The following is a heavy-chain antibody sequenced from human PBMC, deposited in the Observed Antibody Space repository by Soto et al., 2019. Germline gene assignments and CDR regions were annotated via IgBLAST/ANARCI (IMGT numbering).Heavy chain of an antibody. Sequence: SETLSLTCAVYGGSFSGYYWSWIRQPPGKGLEWIGEINHSGSTYYNPSLKSRVTISVDTSKNQFSLKLSSVTAADTAVYYCASDYGGTTAYYYYGMDVWGQGTTVTVSS. CDR3: ASDYGGTTAYYYYGMDV. V-gene: IGHV4-34*01. J-gene: IGHJ6*02. D-gene: IGHD4-17*01. CDR2: INHSGST. CDR1: GGSFSGYY.